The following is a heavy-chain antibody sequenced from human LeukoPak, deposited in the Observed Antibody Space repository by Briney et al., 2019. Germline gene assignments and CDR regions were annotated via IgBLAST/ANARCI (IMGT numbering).Heavy chain of an antibody. V-gene: IGHV4-39*01. CDR2: IFYSGNT. Sequence: SETLSLTCIVSGGSISSSSYYWGWIRQPPGKGLEWIGNIFYSGNTYYNPSLKSRVTIFVDTSKNQPSLKLSSVTAADTAVYYCARLSVSVGTYKFDYWGQGTLVTVSS. CDR3: ARLSVSVGTYKFDY. D-gene: IGHD1-1*01. CDR1: GGSISSSSYY. J-gene: IGHJ4*02.